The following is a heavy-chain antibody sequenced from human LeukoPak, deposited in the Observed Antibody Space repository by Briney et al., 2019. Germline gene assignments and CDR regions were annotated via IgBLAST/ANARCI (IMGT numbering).Heavy chain of an antibody. V-gene: IGHV3-49*04. CDR1: GFIFGYHA. Sequence: PGGSLTLSCTASGFIFGYHAIKWVRQAPGGGLEWVGFIRSQAYSGTTEYATSVKDRFTISRDDSKSIAYLQMSSLKTEDTAVYYCTRDIVSISQPYYFDYWGQGTLVTVSS. CDR2: IRSQAYSGTT. D-gene: IGHD2-2*01. CDR3: TRDIVSISQPYYFDY. J-gene: IGHJ4*02.